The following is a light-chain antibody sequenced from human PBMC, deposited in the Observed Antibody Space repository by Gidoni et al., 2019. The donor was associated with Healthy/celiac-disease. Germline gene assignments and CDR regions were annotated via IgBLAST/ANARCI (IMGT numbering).Light chain of an antibody. CDR1: QSVSSN. V-gene: IGKV3-15*01. J-gene: IGKJ1*01. CDR3: QQYNKWPAWT. CDR2: GAS. Sequence: EIVMTQSPATLSVSPGERATLSCRASQSVSSNLAWYQQKPGQAPRLLIYGASTRATGIPARFSGSGSGTEFTLTISSLQSEDFAVYYCQQYNKWPAWTFXXXTKVEIK.